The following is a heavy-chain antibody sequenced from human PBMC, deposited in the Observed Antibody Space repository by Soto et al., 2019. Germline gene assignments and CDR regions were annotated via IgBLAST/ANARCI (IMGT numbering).Heavy chain of an antibody. CDR1: GFTFSSYA. CDR2: ISGNGGST. CDR3: AKYPTGYCSSTSCYTDYFDY. J-gene: IGHJ4*02. V-gene: IGHV3-23*01. D-gene: IGHD2-2*02. Sequence: GGSLRLSCAASGFTFSSYAMSWVRQAPGKGLEWVSAISGNGGSTYYADSVKGRFTISRDNSKNTLYLQMNSLRAEDTAVYYCAKYPTGYCSSTSCYTDYFDYWGQGTLVTVSS.